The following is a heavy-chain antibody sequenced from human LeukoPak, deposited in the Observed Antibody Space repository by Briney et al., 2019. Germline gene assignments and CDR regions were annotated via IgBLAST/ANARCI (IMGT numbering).Heavy chain of an antibody. V-gene: IGHV3-23*01. CDR2: ISGSGGST. CDR1: GFTFSSYA. D-gene: IGHD3-10*01. CDR3: AKDPRGSDVFDM. Sequence: SGGSLRLSCAASGFTFSSYAMSWVRQAPGKGLEWVSAISGSGGSTYYADSVKGRFTISRANSKNTLYLQMNSLRAEDTAVYYFAKDPRGSDVFDMGGEGTMVTVS. J-gene: IGHJ3*02.